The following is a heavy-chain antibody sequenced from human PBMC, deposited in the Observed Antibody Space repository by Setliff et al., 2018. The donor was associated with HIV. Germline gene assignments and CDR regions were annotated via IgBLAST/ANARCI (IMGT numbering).Heavy chain of an antibody. Sequence: SETLSLTCAVSGGTISSDNWWTWVRQAPGKGLEWIGEIYHSEYTNYNPSLKSRVSMSVDKSKNQFSVKLTSVTAADTAVYYCARGHCSGTNCYGVDYYGMDVWGQGTTVTVSS. D-gene: IGHD2-2*01. CDR1: GGTISSDNW. CDR2: IYHSEYT. J-gene: IGHJ6*02. V-gene: IGHV4-4*02. CDR3: ARGHCSGTNCYGVDYYGMDV.